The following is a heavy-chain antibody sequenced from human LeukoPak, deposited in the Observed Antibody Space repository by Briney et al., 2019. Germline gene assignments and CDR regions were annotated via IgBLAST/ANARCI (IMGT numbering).Heavy chain of an antibody. J-gene: IGHJ3*02. CDR2: IHHSGNT. V-gene: IGHV4-28*01. CDR1: GDSINSNYW. D-gene: IGHD6-19*01. Sequence: TPSDTLSLTCAVSGDSINSNYWWTWIRQPPEKGLEWIGYIHHSGNTHQNPSLQSRLTMSVDTSKNQFSLKLSSVTAADTAVYYCARKGSGWYAFGIWGQGTMVTVSS. CDR3: ARKGSGWYAFGI.